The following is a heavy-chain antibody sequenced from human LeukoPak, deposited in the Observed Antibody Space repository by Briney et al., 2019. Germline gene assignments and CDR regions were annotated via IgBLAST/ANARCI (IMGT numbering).Heavy chain of an antibody. Sequence: HSQTLSLTCAISGDSVSSKSVAWNWIRQSPSRGLEWLGKTYYRSKWYNDFAESVKRRISINPDTFKNQFSLQLNSVTPEDTAVYYCARNYYGIDVWGQGTTVTVSS. CDR3: ARNYYGIDV. V-gene: IGHV6-1*01. CDR2: TYYRSKWYN. J-gene: IGHJ6*02. D-gene: IGHD3-10*01. CDR1: GDSVSSKSVA.